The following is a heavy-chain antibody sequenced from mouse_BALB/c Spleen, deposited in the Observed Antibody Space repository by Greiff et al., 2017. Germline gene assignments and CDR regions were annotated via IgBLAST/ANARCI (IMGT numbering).Heavy chain of an antibody. D-gene: IGHD2-4*01. CDR1: GYTFTDYW. J-gene: IGHJ1*01. Sequence: QVQLQQPGAELVMPGASVKMSCKASGYTFTDYWMHWVKQRPGQGLEWIGAIDTSDSYTSYNQKFKGKATLTVDESSSTAYMQLSSLTSEDSAVYYCARGLRLDWYFDVWGAGTTVTVSS. CDR2: IDTSDSYT. CDR3: ARGLRLDWYFDV. V-gene: IGHV1-69*01.